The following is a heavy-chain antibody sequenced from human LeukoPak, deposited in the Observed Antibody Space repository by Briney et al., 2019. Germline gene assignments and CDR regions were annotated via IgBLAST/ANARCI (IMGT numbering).Heavy chain of an antibody. CDR3: ARRGSMGGSFVGASDI. V-gene: IGHV4-34*01. Sequence: SETLSLTCAVYGGSFSGYHWSWIRQPPGKGLEWIGEINHSGSTNYNPSLKSRVTISVDTSKNQFSLKLSSVTAADTAVYYCARRGSMGGSFVGASDIWGQGTMVTVSS. CDR2: INHSGST. CDR1: GGSFSGYH. D-gene: IGHD1-26*01. J-gene: IGHJ3*02.